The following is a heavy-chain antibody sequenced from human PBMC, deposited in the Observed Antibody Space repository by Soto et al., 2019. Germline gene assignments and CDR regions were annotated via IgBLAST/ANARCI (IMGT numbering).Heavy chain of an antibody. V-gene: IGHV4-34*01. CDR1: GGSFSGYY. CDR2: INHSGST. Sequence: SETLSLTCAVYGGSFSGYYWSWIRQPPGKGLEWIGEINHSGSTNYNPSLKSRVTISVDTSKNQFSLKLSSVTAADTAVYYCARGQGTYCSGGSCHSYYYMDVWDKGTTVTVSS. CDR3: ARGQGTYCSGGSCHSYYYMDV. D-gene: IGHD2-15*01. J-gene: IGHJ6*03.